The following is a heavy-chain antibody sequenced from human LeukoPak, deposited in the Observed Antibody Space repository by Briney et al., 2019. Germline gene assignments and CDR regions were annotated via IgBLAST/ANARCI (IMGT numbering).Heavy chain of an antibody. CDR3: ARARGSHAFDI. Sequence: GASVKVSCKASGYTFTSYDINWVRQATGQGLEWMGWMNPNSGNTDYAQKFQGSVTMTRNTSISTAYMELSSVRSEDTAVYYCARARGSHAFDIWGQGTMVTVSS. J-gene: IGHJ3*02. V-gene: IGHV1-8*01. D-gene: IGHD2-15*01. CDR1: GYTFTSYD. CDR2: MNPNSGNT.